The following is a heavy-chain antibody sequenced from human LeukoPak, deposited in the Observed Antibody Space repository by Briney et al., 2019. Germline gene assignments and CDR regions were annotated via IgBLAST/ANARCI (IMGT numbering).Heavy chain of an antibody. V-gene: IGHV4-59*08. J-gene: IGHJ5*02. Sequence: SETLSLTCTVSGGSISGYYWSWIRQPPGKGLEWIGYIYYSGSGSTNYNPSLKSRVTISVDTSKNQFSLKLSSVTAADTAVYYCARPPDLWGQGTLVTVSS. CDR1: GGSISGYY. CDR2: IYYSGSGST. CDR3: ARPPDL.